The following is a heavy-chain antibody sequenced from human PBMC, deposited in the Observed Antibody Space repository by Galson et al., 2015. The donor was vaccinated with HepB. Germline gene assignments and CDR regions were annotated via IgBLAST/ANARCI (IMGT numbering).Heavy chain of an antibody. CDR2: INSDWSST. D-gene: IGHD6-19*01. V-gene: IGHV3-74*01. CDR1: GFTFSSYW. CDR3: ASEVGSGWYGSLYYYYGMDV. J-gene: IGHJ6*02. Sequence: SLRLSCAAFGFTFSSYWMHWVRQAPGKGLVWVSRINSDWSSTSYADSGKGRFTISRDNAKNTLYLQMNSLRAEDTAVYSCASEVGSGWYGSLYYYYGMDVWGQGTTVTVSS.